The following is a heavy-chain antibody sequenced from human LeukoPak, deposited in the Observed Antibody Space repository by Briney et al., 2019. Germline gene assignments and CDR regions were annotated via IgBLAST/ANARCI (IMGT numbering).Heavy chain of an antibody. D-gene: IGHD2-15*01. V-gene: IGHV3-23*01. CDR2: ISGSGGST. J-gene: IGHJ6*03. CDR3: AKVGYCSGGSCYSIYYYYYMDV. CDR1: GFTFSSYA. Sequence: GGSLRLSCAASGFTFSSYAMNWVRQAPGKGLEWVSAISGSGGSTYYADSVKGRFTISRDNSKNTLYLQMNSLRAEDTAVYYCAKVGYCSGGSCYSIYYYYYMDVWGKGTTVTVSS.